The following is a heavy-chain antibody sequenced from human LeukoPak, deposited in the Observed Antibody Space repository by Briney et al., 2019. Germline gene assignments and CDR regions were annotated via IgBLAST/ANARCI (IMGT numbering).Heavy chain of an antibody. CDR2: IRYDGSNK. CDR1: GFTFSSYG. CDR3: AKGHESWSSFDY. V-gene: IGHV3-30*02. Sequence: GGSLRLSCAASGFTFSSYGMHWVRQAPGKGLEWVAFIRYDGSNKYCADSVKGRFTISRDNSKNTLYLQMNSLRAEDTAVYYCAKGHESWSSFDYWGQGTLVTVSS. D-gene: IGHD6-13*01. J-gene: IGHJ4*02.